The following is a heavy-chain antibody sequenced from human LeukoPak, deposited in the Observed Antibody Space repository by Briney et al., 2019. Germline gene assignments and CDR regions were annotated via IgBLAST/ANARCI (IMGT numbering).Heavy chain of an antibody. CDR2: IYYSGST. D-gene: IGHD4-17*01. J-gene: IGHJ1*01. Sequence: SETLSLTCTVSGGSISSSSYYWGWIRQPPGKGLEWIGSIYYSGSTYYNPSLKSRVTISVDTPKNQFSLKLSSVTAADTAVYYCARPDYGDYAPNFQHWGQGTLVTVSS. V-gene: IGHV4-39*01. CDR1: GGSISSSSYY. CDR3: ARPDYGDYAPNFQH.